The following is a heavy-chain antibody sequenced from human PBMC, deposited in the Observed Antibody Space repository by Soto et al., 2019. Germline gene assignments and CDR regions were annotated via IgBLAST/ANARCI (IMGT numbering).Heavy chain of an antibody. CDR3: ANRAGAAAFKWFED. J-gene: IGHJ5*02. CDR2: ISYSGRTT. D-gene: IGHD6-19*01. Sequence: VGSLEPSCASSVLTFGTYCMSCVRHPPGKWLEWVSAISYSGRTTHYADSGRGRFTVSRDNSKNTLFLQMDSLRAEDTAVYHGANRAGAAAFKWFEDWGQGTLVNVSS. V-gene: IGHV3-23*01. CDR1: VLTFGTYC.